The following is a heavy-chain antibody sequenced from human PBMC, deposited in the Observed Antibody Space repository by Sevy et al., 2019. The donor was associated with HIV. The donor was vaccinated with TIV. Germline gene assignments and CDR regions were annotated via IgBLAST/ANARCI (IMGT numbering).Heavy chain of an antibody. Sequence: GESLKISCAASGFTFSSFGIHWVRRAPGKGLEWVSFISYDGSNKKYADSVKGRLTVSRDKSKNTLYLQMNSLRAEDTAVYYCAKDLDYFDSSAGPSSLIYNYYYGLEDWGPGTTVTVSS. CDR2: ISYDGSNK. CDR1: GFTFSSFG. D-gene: IGHD3-22*01. CDR3: AKDLDYFDSSAGPSSLIYNYYYGLED. J-gene: IGHJ6*02. V-gene: IGHV3-30*18.